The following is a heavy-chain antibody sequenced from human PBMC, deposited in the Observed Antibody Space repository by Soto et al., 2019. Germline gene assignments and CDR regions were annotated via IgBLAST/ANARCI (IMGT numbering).Heavy chain of an antibody. CDR3: ARDGPIGHEGVAATPFPTWEDFDI. J-gene: IGHJ3*02. CDR2: IYYSGST. CDR1: GGSISSGDSY. V-gene: IGHV4-30-4*01. Sequence: SETLSLTCTVSGGSISSGDSYWSWIRQPPGKGLEWIGYIYYSGSTYYNPSLKSRVTISVDTSKNQFSLKLSSVTAADTAVYYCARDGPIGHEGVAATPFPTWEDFDIWGQGTMVT. D-gene: IGHD2-15*01.